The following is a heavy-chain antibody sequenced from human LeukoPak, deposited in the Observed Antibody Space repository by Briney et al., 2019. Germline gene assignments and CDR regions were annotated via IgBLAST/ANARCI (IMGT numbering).Heavy chain of an antibody. V-gene: IGHV3-48*01. D-gene: IGHD4-11*01. CDR3: ARAPSGSYSNYPDGIDY. CDR2: ISSSSSTI. J-gene: IGHJ4*02. Sequence: GGSLRLSCAASGFTFSSFAMIWVRQAPGKGLEWVSYISSSSSTIYYADSVKGRFTISRDNAKNSLYLQMNSLRAEDAAVYYCARAPSGSYSNYPDGIDYWGQGTLVTVSS. CDR1: GFTFSSFA.